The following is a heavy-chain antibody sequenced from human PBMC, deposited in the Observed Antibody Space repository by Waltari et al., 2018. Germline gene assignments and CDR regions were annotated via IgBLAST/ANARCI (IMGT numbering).Heavy chain of an antibody. CDR3: ARDRGRGLYLDS. Sequence: QLQLQESGPGLVKPSVPLSLSCAVSGDPMGNTNCGSWVRQPPGTGPWWIGQVHHSGRPNYSPSFASRVTMTVDTYNNLFSLTLTSATAADTAVYYCARDRGRGLYLDSWGPGTLVTVSP. D-gene: IGHD2-15*01. CDR2: VHHSGRP. J-gene: IGHJ4*02. CDR1: GDPMGNTNC. V-gene: IGHV4-4*02.